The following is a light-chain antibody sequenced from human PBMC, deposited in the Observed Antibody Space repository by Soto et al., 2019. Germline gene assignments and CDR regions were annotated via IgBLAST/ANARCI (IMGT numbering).Light chain of an antibody. J-gene: IGKJ5*01. CDR2: GIT. CDR3: QHYTNRPIT. CDR1: QSVSSY. V-gene: IGKV3D-15*03. Sequence: LTQSPAQLSVSPGERATLSCRASQSVSSYLAWYQHKPGQAPRLLIDGITNRATVIPEWSGSGWSAADITLTNSMEHHEFVAIYYYQHYTNRPITFGQGTRLEIK.